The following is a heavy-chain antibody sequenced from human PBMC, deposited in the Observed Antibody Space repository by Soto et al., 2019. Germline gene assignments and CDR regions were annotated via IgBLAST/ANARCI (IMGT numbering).Heavy chain of an antibody. CDR3: AKGGSGWYGNDYGMDV. Sequence: EVQLLESGGGLVQPGGSLRLSCAASGFTFSSYAMSWVRQAPGKGLEWVSAISGSGGSTYYADSVKGRFTISRDNSKNTLYRQMNSLRAEDTAVYYCAKGGSGWYGNDYGMDVWGQGTTVTVSS. V-gene: IGHV3-23*01. D-gene: IGHD6-19*01. CDR2: ISGSGGST. J-gene: IGHJ6*02. CDR1: GFTFSSYA.